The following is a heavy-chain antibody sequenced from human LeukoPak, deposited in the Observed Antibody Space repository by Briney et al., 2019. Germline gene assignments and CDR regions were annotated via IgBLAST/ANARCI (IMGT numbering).Heavy chain of an antibody. V-gene: IGHV3-43*02. CDR3: AKLPFPREKIAVAGTGGLDY. CDR1: GFTFDDYA. Sequence: GGSLRLSCAASGFTFDDYAMHWVRQAPGKGLEWVSLISGDGGSTYYADSVKGRFTISRDNSKNSLYLQMNSLRTEDTALYYCAKLPFPREKIAVAGTGGLDYWGQGTLVTVSS. D-gene: IGHD6-19*01. CDR2: ISGDGGST. J-gene: IGHJ4*02.